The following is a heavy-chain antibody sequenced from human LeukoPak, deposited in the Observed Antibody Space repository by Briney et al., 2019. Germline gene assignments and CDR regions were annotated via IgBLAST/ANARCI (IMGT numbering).Heavy chain of an antibody. CDR3: ARDSESWTETGPRFDY. CDR2: IKQDGSEK. Sequence: GGSLRLSCAASGFTFSSYWMSWVRQAPGKGLEWVANIKQDGSEKYYVDSVKGQFTISRDNAKNSLYLQMNSLRVEDTAVYYCARDSESWTETGPRFDYWGQGTLVTVSS. D-gene: IGHD3-9*01. J-gene: IGHJ4*02. CDR1: GFTFSSYW. V-gene: IGHV3-7*01.